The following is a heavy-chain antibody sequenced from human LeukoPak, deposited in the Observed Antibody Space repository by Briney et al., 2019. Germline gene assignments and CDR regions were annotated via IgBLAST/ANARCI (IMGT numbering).Heavy chain of an antibody. CDR2: IYYSGST. J-gene: IGHJ4*02. CDR1: GGSISSSSYY. V-gene: IGHV4-39*02. D-gene: IGHD3-16*02. Sequence: SETLSLTCTVSGGSISSSSYYWGWIRQPPGKGLEWIGSIYYSGSTYYNPSLKSRVTISVGTSKNQFSLKLSSVTAADTAVYYCARDSLMITFGGVIGVFDYWGQGTLVTVSS. CDR3: ARDSLMITFGGVIGVFDY.